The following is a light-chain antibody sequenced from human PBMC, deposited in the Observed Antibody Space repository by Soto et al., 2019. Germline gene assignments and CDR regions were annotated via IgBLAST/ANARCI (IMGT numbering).Light chain of an antibody. CDR2: LGP. J-gene: IGKJ3*01. V-gene: IGKV2-28*01. CDR1: QSLLHSDGYKY. CDR3: MQTLQTPFT. Sequence: IVMTQSPVSLPVTPGEPASISCKSSQSLLHSDGYKYLDWYVQKAGQSPQLLIYLGPHRASGVPDRISGSGSGTDFTLKISKVEADDVGVYYCMQTLQTPFTVGPGTKVDIK.